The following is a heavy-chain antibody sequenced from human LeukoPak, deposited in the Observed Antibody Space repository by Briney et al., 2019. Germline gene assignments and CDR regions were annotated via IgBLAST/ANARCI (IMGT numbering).Heavy chain of an antibody. CDR3: AREEQHQRGRHFEY. J-gene: IGHJ4*02. D-gene: IGHD6-13*01. CDR1: GYTFSVYY. Sequence: AAVKVSFTASGYTFSVYYIHWVRQGPGQGLEWMGWINLNSGTNYAQNFQGRVTMTRDTSISTAYMELSRLRSDDTAVYYCAREEQHQRGRHFEYWGQGTLVTVSS. CDR2: INLNSGT. V-gene: IGHV1-2*02.